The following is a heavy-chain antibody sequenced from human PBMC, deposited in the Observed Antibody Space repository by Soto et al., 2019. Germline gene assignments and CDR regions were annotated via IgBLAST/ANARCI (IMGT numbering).Heavy chain of an antibody. D-gene: IGHD3-10*01. J-gene: IGHJ3*01. CDR1: GFRFSSYE. V-gene: IGHV3-48*03. CDR2: ISSSGSTI. CDR3: ATRSGGGGAFDF. Sequence: VQLVESGGGLVQPGGSLRLSCAASGFRFSSYEMNWVRQAPGKGLEWVSYISSSGSTIYFADSVKGRFTISRDNAKNSLYLQMNSLSAEDTAVYYCATRSGGGGAFDFWGQGTMVTVSS.